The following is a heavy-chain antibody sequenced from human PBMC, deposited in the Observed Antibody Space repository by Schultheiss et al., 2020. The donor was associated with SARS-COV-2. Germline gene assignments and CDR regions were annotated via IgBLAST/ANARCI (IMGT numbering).Heavy chain of an antibody. V-gene: IGHV3-15*01. Sequence: GGSLRLSCAASGLTFSYAWMNWVRQAPGKGLEWVGRIKTKTDGGTTDYAAPVKGRFTISRDDSKNTLYLQMNSLKTEDTAVYYCTTRNYDSSGFYPNDGFDVWGQGTMVTVSS. J-gene: IGHJ3*01. CDR2: IKTKTDGGTT. CDR3: TTRNYDSSGFYPNDGFDV. CDR1: GLTFSYAW. D-gene: IGHD3-22*01.